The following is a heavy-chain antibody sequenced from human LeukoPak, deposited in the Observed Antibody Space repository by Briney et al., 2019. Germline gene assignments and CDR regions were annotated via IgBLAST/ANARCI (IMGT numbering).Heavy chain of an antibody. CDR3: KSGGAAPGSFDN. CDR1: GFTFRDYA. V-gene: IGHV3-23*01. J-gene: IGHJ4*02. D-gene: IGHD6-13*01. CDR2: FSAGGNRT. Sequence: GGSLRLSCAASGFTFRDYAMTWVRQAPGKGPEWVSTFSAGGNRTYYADSVKGRFIITRDNAKNSLYLQLNSLRVEDTAVYYCKSGGAAPGSFDNWGQGTLVTVSP.